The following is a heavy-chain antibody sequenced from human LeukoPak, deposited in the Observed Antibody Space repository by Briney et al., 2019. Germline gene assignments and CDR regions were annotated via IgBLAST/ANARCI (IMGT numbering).Heavy chain of an antibody. CDR2: INPSGGST. V-gene: IGHV1-46*01. D-gene: IGHD1-26*01. CDR1: GYTFTSYY. Sequence: ASVKVSCKASGYTFTSYYMHWVRQAPGQGLEWMGIINPSGGSTSYAQKFQGRVTMTRDTSTSTVYMELSSLRSEDTAVYYRATGSPTDIVGATWVIDYWGQGTLVTVSS. J-gene: IGHJ4*02. CDR3: ATGSPTDIVGATWVIDY.